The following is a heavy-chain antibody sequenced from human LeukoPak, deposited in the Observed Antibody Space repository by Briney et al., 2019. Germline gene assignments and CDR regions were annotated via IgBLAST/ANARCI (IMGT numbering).Heavy chain of an antibody. V-gene: IGHV3-30*02. Sequence: GGSLRLSCAASGFTFSNYGMHWVRQAPGKGLEWVAFIRSDGGNKNYADSVKGRFTISRDNSKTTVFLQINSLRPEDTALYYCAKDRVATTYYYMDVWGKGTTVTISS. J-gene: IGHJ6*03. D-gene: IGHD5-12*01. CDR1: GFTFSNYG. CDR2: IRSDGGNK. CDR3: AKDRVATTYYYMDV.